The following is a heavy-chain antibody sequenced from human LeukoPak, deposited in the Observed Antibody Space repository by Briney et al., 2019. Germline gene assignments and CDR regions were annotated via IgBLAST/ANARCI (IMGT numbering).Heavy chain of an antibody. CDR3: AKGVITGTTPQPFDY. CDR2: MSASGGST. J-gene: IGHJ4*02. D-gene: IGHD1-7*01. V-gene: IGHV3-23*01. Sequence: SGGSLRLSCAASGFTFSTSAMNWVRQAPGKGLEWVSGMSASGGSTYYADSVKGRFTISRDNSKNTLCLQMNSLRAEDTAIYFCAKGVITGTTPQPFDYWGQGTLVTVSS. CDR1: GFTFSTSA.